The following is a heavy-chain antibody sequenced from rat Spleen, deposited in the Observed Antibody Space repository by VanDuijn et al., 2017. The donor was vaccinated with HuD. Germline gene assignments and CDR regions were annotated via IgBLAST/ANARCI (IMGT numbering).Heavy chain of an antibody. D-gene: IGHD1-1*01. J-gene: IGHJ2*01. CDR1: GFTFSNYG. CDR2: ISPSGGST. CDR3: VRHPDYSNYFDY. V-gene: IGHV5-19*01. Sequence: EVQLVESGGGLVQPGRSLKLSCAASGFTFSNYGMHWIRQAPTKGLEWVASISPSGGSTYYRDSVKGRFTVSRENAKSTLYLQMDSLRPEDTATYYCVRHPDYSNYFDYWGRGVMVTVSS.